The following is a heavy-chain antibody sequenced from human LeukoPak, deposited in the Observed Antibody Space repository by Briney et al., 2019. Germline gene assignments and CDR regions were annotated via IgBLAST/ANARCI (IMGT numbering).Heavy chain of an antibody. J-gene: IGHJ3*02. CDR1: GYTFTSYD. CDR3: VRDYVWGSYRHDAFDI. V-gene: IGHV1-8*01. Sequence: ASVKVSCKASGYTFTSYDINWVRQATGQGLEWMGWMNPNSGNTGYAQKLQGRVTMTTDTSTSTAYMELRSLRSDDTAVYYCVRDYVWGSYRHDAFDIWGQGTMVTVSS. D-gene: IGHD3-16*02. CDR2: MNPNSGNT.